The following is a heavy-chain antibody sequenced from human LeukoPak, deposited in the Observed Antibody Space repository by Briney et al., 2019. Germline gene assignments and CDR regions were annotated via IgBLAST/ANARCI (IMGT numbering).Heavy chain of an antibody. D-gene: IGHD3-9*01. CDR3: ARDRAEGDYDILTGYSGLTP. CDR2: ISSSSYI. CDR1: GFTFSSYS. V-gene: IGHV3-21*01. J-gene: IGHJ5*02. Sequence: GGSLRLSCAASGFTFSSYSMNWVRQAPGKGLEWVSSISSSSYIYYADSVRGRFTISRDNAKNSLYLQMNSLRAEDTAVYYCARDRAEGDYDILTGYSGLTPWGQGTLVTVSS.